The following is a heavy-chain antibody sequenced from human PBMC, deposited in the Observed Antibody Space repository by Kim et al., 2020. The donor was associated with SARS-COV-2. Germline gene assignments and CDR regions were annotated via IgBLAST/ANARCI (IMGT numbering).Heavy chain of an antibody. CDR3: TTGSLMAIETRAEGY. V-gene: IGHV3-15*01. CDR2: ISSEGSGGTE. J-gene: IGHJ4*02. Sequence: GGSLRLSCEASGFTFTTAWMSWLRQAPGKGLEWVGRISSEGSGGTEDYAAPVQGRFTISRDESKSTLFLQMNSLKIADTAVYYCTTGSLMAIETRAEGYWGQGALVTVSS. D-gene: IGHD2-21*01. CDR1: GFTFTTAW.